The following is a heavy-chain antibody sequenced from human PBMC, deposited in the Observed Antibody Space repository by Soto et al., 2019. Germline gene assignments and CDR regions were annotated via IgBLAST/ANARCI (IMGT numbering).Heavy chain of an antibody. J-gene: IGHJ4*02. D-gene: IGHD2-2*01. CDR1: GFTFSSYG. Sequence: QVQLVESGGGVVQPGRSLRLSCAASGFTFSSYGMHWVRQAPGKGLEWVAGISYDGSNKYYADSVKGRFTISRDNSKNTLYLQMNSLRAEDTAVYYCAKDGRIGYCSSTSCYGGYFDYWGQGTLVTVSS. CDR2: ISYDGSNK. V-gene: IGHV3-30*18. CDR3: AKDGRIGYCSSTSCYGGYFDY.